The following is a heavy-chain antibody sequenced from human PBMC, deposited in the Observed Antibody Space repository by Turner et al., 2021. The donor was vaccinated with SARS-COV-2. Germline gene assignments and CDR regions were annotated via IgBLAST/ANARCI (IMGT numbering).Heavy chain of an antibody. CDR1: GFTFSSYA. CDR2: ISYDGSNK. J-gene: IGHJ6*02. Sequence: VQLVESGGGVVQPGRSLSLTCAAPGFTFSSYAMNWVRQAPGKGLEWVAVISYDGSNKYYADSVKGRFTISRDNSKNTLYLQMNSLRAEDTAVYYCAGIQSYDRSDYYGMDVWGQGTTVTVSS. D-gene: IGHD3-22*01. V-gene: IGHV3-30-3*01. CDR3: AGIQSYDRSDYYGMDV.